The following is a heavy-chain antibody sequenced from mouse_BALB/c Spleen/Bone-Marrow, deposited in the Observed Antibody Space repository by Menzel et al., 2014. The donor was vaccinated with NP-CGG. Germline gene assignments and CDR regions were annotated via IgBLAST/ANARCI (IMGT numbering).Heavy chain of an antibody. CDR2: IDPANGNT. V-gene: IGHV14-3*02. CDR3: ARWEYYAMDY. J-gene: IGHJ4*01. CDR1: GFNIKDTY. D-gene: IGHD4-1*01. Sequence: EVNVVESGAELVKPGASVKLSCTASGFNIKDTYMHWVKQRPEQGLEWIGRIDPANGNTKYDPKFQGKATITADTSSNTGYLQLSSLTSEDTAVYYCARWEYYAMDYWGQGTSVTVSS.